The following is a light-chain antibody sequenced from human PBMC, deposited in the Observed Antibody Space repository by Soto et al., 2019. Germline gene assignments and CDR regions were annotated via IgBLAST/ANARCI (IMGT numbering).Light chain of an antibody. CDR3: QQYSISVMYT. CDR2: GAF. CDR1: QSLSRNY. J-gene: IGKJ2*01. Sequence: EILLTQSPGTLSLSPGERSTLSCRASQSLSRNYLAWYQQKPGQAPRLLIYGAFSRATGIPDRFSGGGSGTDFTLTISRLEPEDFAVYYCQQYSISVMYTFGQGTKLEIK. V-gene: IGKV3-20*01.